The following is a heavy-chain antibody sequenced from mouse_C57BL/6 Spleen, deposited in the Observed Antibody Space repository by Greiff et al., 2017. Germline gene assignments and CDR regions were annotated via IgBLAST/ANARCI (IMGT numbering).Heavy chain of an antibody. D-gene: IGHD4-1*01. J-gene: IGHJ4*01. V-gene: IGHV5-9-1*02. CDR1: GFTFSSYA. CDR2: ISSGGDYI. Sequence: EVQRVESGEGLVKPGGSLKLSCAASGFTFSSYAMSWVRQTPEKRLEWVAYISSGGDYIYYADTVKGRFTISRDNARNTLYLQMSSLKSEDTAMYYCTRGLTGTGYAMDYWGQGTSVTVSS. CDR3: TRGLTGTGYAMDY.